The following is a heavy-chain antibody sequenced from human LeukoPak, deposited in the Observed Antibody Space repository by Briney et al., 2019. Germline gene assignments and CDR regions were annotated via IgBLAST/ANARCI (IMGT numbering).Heavy chain of an antibody. CDR2: IRYDGSNK. CDR1: GFTFSSYG. V-gene: IGHV3-30*02. J-gene: IGHJ2*01. Sequence: GGSLRLSCAASGFTFSSYGMHWVRQAPGKGLEWVAFIRYDGSNKYYADSVKGRFTISRDNSKSILYLQMNSLRAEDTAVYYCAKISLYDFWSGYYKPYWYFDLWGRGTLVTVSS. CDR3: AKISLYDFWSGYYKPYWYFDL. D-gene: IGHD3-3*01.